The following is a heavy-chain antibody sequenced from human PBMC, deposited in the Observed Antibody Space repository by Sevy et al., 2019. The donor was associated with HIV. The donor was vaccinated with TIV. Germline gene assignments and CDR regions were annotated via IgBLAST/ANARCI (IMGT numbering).Heavy chain of an antibody. J-gene: IGHJ4*02. CDR1: GGSISSYY. CDR2: FYTSGST. V-gene: IGHV4-4*07. CDR3: ARDLGGFDWLLPFDY. D-gene: IGHD3-9*01. Sequence: SETLSLTCTVSGGSISSYYWSWIRQPAGKGLEWIGRFYTSGSTNYNPSLKSRVTMSVETSKNQFSLKLSSVTAADTAVYYCARDLGGFDWLLPFDYWGQGTLVTVSS.